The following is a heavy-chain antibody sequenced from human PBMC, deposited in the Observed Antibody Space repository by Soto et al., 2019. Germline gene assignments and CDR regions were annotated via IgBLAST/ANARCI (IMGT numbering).Heavy chain of an antibody. CDR1: GFTFSSYG. D-gene: IGHD1-26*01. V-gene: IGHV3-30*03. J-gene: IGHJ6*02. CDR3: ARDFVVGGPTINYYYGMDV. CDR2: ISYDGSNK. Sequence: GGSLRLSCAASGFTFSSYGMHWVRQAPGKGLEWVAVISYDGSNKYYADSVKGRFTISRDNSKNTLYLQMNSLRAEDTAVYYCARDFVVGGPTINYYYGMDVWGQGTKITVSS.